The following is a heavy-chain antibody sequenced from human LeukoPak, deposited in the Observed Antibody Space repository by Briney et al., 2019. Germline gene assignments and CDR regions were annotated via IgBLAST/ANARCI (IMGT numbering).Heavy chain of an antibody. CDR2: IYTSGST. CDR1: GGSISSYY. Sequence: PSETLSLTCTVSGGSISSYYWSWIRQPAGKGLEWIGRIYTSGSTNYNPSLKSRVTMSVDTSKNQFSLKLSSVTAADTAVYYCARDSYIAVAGTNYYYGMDVWGQGTTVTVPS. V-gene: IGHV4-4*07. CDR3: ARDSYIAVAGTNYYYGMDV. D-gene: IGHD6-19*01. J-gene: IGHJ6*02.